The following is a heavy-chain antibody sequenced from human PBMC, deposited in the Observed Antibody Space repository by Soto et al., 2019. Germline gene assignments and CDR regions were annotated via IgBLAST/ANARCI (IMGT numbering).Heavy chain of an antibody. Sequence: QVQLQESGPGLVKPSQTLSLTCTVSGGSISSGGYYWSWIRQHPGKGLEWIGYIYYSGSSYYNPSLKSRVTISVDTSKNQSSLKLSSVTAADTAVYYCARYDNSGSHGFDIWGQGTMVTVSS. V-gene: IGHV4-31*03. D-gene: IGHD3-22*01. CDR2: IYYSGSS. CDR3: ARYDNSGSHGFDI. CDR1: GGSISSGGYY. J-gene: IGHJ3*02.